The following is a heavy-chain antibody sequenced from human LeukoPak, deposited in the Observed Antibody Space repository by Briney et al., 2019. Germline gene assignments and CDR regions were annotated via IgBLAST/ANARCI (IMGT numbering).Heavy chain of an antibody. Sequence: GGSLRLSCAASGFTFSSYAMSWVRQAPGKGLEWVSVISDSGGSTYSADSVKGRFTISRDNSKNTLYLQMNSLRTEDTAVYYCARGLMYYDTSGFGDYWGQGTLVTVSS. D-gene: IGHD3-22*01. CDR3: ARGLMYYDTSGFGDY. J-gene: IGHJ4*02. CDR1: GFTFSSYA. V-gene: IGHV3-23*01. CDR2: ISDSGGST.